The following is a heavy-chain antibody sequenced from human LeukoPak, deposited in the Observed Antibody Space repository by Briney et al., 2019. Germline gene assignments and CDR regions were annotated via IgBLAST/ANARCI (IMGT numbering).Heavy chain of an antibody. CDR1: GFTFDNFA. J-gene: IGHJ4*02. Sequence: GGSLRLSCAPSGFTFDNFAMTWVRQAPGKGLEWVSEITGSGGSTYYADSVKGRFTISRDNSKNTLYLQMNSLRAEDTAIYYCARELFDFDYWGQGALVTVSS. CDR2: ITGSGGST. CDR3: ARELFDFDY. V-gene: IGHV3-23*01. D-gene: IGHD3-10*01.